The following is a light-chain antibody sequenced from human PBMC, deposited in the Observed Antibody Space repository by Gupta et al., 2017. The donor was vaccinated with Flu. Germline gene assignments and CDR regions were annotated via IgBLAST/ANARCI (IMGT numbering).Light chain of an antibody. CDR3: CSYAGSYTWV. CDR2: DVS. Sequence: TSSDVGGYNYVSWYQQHPGKAHKLMIYDVSKRPSGVPDRFSGSKSGNTASLTISGLQAEDEADYYCCSYAGSYTWVFGGGTKLTVL. CDR1: SSDVGGYNY. V-gene: IGLV2-11*01. J-gene: IGLJ3*02.